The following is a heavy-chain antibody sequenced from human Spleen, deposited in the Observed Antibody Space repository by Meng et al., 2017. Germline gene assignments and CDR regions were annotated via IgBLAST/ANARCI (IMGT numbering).Heavy chain of an antibody. CDR2: IKQDGSEK. V-gene: IGHV3-7*03. Sequence: GESLKISCAASGFTFSSYWMSWVRQAPGKGLEWVANIKQDGSEKYYADSVKGRFTISRDNSKNTLYLQMNRLRSEDTAVYYCARDRIYGSGFLQRTYYGMDVWGQGTTVTVSS. CDR1: GFTFSSYW. CDR3: ARDRIYGSGFLQRTYYGMDV. J-gene: IGHJ6*02. D-gene: IGHD3-10*01.